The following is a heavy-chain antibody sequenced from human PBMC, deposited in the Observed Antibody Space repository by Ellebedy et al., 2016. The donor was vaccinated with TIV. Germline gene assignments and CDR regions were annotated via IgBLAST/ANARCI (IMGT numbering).Heavy chain of an antibody. V-gene: IGHV3-48*04. CDR1: GFTFGSYA. CDR3: ARISSGRSFYGMDV. D-gene: IGHD6-19*01. J-gene: IGHJ6*02. Sequence: GGSLRLSXAASGFTFGSYAMNWVRQAPGKGLKWVSYISDSGSMIHYADSVKGRFTISRDNSKNSLYLQMNNLRAEDTAVYYCARISSGRSFYGMDVWGQGTTVTVSS. CDR2: ISDSGSMI.